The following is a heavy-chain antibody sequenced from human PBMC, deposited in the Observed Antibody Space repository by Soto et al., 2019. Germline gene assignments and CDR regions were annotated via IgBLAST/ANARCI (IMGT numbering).Heavy chain of an antibody. CDR1: GGSISSGDYY. V-gene: IGHV4-31*03. D-gene: IGHD6-19*01. Sequence: SETLSLTCTVSGGSISSGDYYWSWIRQHPGKGLEWIGYIYYSGSTYYNPSLKSRVTISVDTSKDQFSLKLSSVTAADTAVYYCARDFTDSSGPTLGMGVWGQGTTVTVSS. CDR3: ARDFTDSSGPTLGMGV. J-gene: IGHJ6*02. CDR2: IYYSGST.